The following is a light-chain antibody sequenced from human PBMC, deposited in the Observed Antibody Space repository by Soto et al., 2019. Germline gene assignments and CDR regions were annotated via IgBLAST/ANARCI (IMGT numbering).Light chain of an antibody. CDR2: GAS. CDR1: QSVSSN. Sequence: EVVMTQSPATLSVSLGDRATLSCRASQSVSSNLAWYQQKPGQAPRLLIYGASTRATGIPARFSGSGSGTEFTLTISSLQSEDFAVYYCQHYVSPPITFGQGTRLEIK. J-gene: IGKJ5*01. CDR3: QHYVSPPIT. V-gene: IGKV3-15*01.